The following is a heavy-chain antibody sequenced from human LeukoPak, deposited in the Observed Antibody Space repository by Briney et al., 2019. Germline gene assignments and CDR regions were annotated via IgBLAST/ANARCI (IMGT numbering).Heavy chain of an antibody. Sequence: ASVKVSCKASGYTFTGYYMHWVRQAPGQGLEWMGWINPNSGGTNYAQKFQGRVTMTRDTSISTAYMELSRLRSDDTAVYYCARGDWELRGAFDYWGQGTLVTVSS. J-gene: IGHJ4*02. D-gene: IGHD1-26*01. CDR1: GYTFTGYY. CDR2: INPNSGGT. CDR3: ARGDWELRGAFDY. V-gene: IGHV1-2*02.